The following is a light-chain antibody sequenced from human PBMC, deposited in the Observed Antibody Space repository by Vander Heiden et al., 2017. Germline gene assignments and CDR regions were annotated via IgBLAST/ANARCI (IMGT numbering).Light chain of an antibody. V-gene: IGKV3-11*01. J-gene: IGKJ1*01. CDR1: QSVSSY. Sequence: EIALTQSPATLSLSPGERATLSCRASQSVSSYLAWYQQKPGQAPRLLIYDASNRATGIPARCSGSGSGTDFTLTISSLEPEDFAVYYCQQHSNWPPWTFGQGTKVEIK. CDR2: DAS. CDR3: QQHSNWPPWT.